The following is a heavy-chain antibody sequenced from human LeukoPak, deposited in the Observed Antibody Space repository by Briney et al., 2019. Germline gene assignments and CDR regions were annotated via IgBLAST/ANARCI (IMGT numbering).Heavy chain of an antibody. V-gene: IGHV4-59*08. Sequence: KTSETLSLTCTVSGGSISSYYWSWIRQAPGQGPEWIGYGHYSGNTKYNPPLKSRVTISVDTSKNQFSLRLSSVTAADTAVYFCAKWASDNRAFDLWGQGTLVTVSS. J-gene: IGHJ4*02. CDR1: GGSISSYY. D-gene: IGHD2-8*01. CDR2: GHYSGNT. CDR3: AKWASDNRAFDL.